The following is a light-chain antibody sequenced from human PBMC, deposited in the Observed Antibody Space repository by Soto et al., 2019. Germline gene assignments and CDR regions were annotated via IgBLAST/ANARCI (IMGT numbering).Light chain of an antibody. J-gene: IGLJ1*01. CDR3: NSYSTRNTRV. CDR2: EVS. V-gene: IGLV2-14*01. Sequence: QSALTQPASVSGAPGQSITISCTGSGSDIGDYDCVSWYQQHPGQAPKGLTSEVSNRPSGVSNRCSGCKCGNTASLTISGLQAEDEADYYCNSYSTRNTRVFGTGTKVTV. CDR1: GSDIGDYDC.